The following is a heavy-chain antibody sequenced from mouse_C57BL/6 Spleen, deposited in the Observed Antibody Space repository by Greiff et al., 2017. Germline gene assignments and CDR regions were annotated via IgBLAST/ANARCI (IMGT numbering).Heavy chain of an antibody. CDR1: GYTFTDYY. CDR2: INPNNGGT. CDR3: ARWSTTVVDLYYFDY. V-gene: IGHV1-26*01. D-gene: IGHD1-1*01. Sequence: VQLQQSGPELVKPGASVKISCKASGYTFTDYYMNWVKQSHGKSLEWIGDINPNNGGTSYNQKFKGKATLTVDKSSSTAYMELRSLTSEDSAVYYCARWSTTVVDLYYFDYWGQGTTLTVSS. J-gene: IGHJ2*01.